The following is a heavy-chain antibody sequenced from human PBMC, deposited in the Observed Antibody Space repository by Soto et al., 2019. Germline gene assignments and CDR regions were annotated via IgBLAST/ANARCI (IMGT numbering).Heavy chain of an antibody. D-gene: IGHD5-12*01. V-gene: IGHV1-69*01. CDR2: IIPMFATP. CDR1: GVTFNRQD. Sequence: QVQLVQSGAEVKKPGSSVKVSCKASGVTFNRQDMRWVRQAPGQGLEWMGGIIPMFATPHYAEKFQDRVTITADGSTGTVYVALSSLTSEDTAVYYCATSEGRDGYSFDYWGPGTLVTVS. CDR3: ATSEGRDGYSFDY. J-gene: IGHJ4*02.